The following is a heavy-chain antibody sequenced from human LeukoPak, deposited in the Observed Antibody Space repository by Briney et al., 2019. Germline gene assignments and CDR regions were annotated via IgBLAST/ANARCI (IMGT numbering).Heavy chain of an antibody. CDR3: ARTIKYAGSGGGCKWFGL. V-gene: IGHV3-23*05. CDR2: LDKNCFTT. J-gene: IGHJ5*02. CDR1: GFTFSSYA. D-gene: IGHD6-19*01. Sequence: PGGTLRLSCAATGFTFSSYAMVWVPHAPGKALVWVSALDKNCFTTYYADSVRRRFTISRDTSKNTLYLQMNSLRAEETAVCYCARTIKYAGSGGGCKWFGLWGRGTLVTVSS.